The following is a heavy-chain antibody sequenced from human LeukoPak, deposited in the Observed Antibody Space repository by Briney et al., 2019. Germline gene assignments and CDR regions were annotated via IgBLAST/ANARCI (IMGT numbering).Heavy chain of an antibody. Sequence: GGSLRLSCAASGFTFSSYAMHWVRQAPGKGLEWVAVISYDGSNKYYADSVKGRFTISRDNSKNTLYLQMNSLRAEDTAVYYCARDSALLWFGEFDPWGQGTLVTVSS. D-gene: IGHD3-10*01. CDR2: ISYDGSNK. CDR3: ARDSALLWFGEFDP. CDR1: GFTFSSYA. J-gene: IGHJ5*02. V-gene: IGHV3-30*04.